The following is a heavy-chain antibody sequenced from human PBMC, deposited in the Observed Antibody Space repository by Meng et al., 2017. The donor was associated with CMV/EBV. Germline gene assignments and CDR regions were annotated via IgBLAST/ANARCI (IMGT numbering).Heavy chain of an antibody. CDR1: GFTFSSYS. J-gene: IGHJ4*02. CDR2: ISSSSYI. CDR3: ARDLGFDY. Sequence: GGSLRLSCAASGFTFSSYSVNWVRQATGKGLEWVSSISSSSYIYYADSVKGRFTISRDNAKNSLYLQMNSLRAEDTAVYYCARDLGFDYWGQGTLVTVSS. V-gene: IGHV3-21*01. D-gene: IGHD3-16*01.